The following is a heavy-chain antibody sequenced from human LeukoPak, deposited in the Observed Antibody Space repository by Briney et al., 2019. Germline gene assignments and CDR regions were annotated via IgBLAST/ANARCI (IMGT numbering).Heavy chain of an antibody. CDR1: GFTFSSYW. V-gene: IGHV3-7*04. J-gene: IGHJ4*02. CDR3: ARLAVAGYFDY. CDR2: IKEDGSEK. D-gene: IGHD6-19*01. Sequence: GGSLRLSCAASGFTFSSYWMSWVRQAPGKGLEWVANIKEDGSEKFYVDSVKGRFTISRDNAKNSLYLQMNSLRAEDTAVYYCARLAVAGYFDYWGQGTLVTVSS.